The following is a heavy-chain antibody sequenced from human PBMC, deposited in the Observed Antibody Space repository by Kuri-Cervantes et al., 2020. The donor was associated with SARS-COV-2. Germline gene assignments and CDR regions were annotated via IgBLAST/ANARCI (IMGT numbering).Heavy chain of an antibody. CDR1: GGTFSSYA. Sequence: SVKVSCKASGGTFSSYAISWVRQAPGQGLEWMGGIIPIFGTANYAQIFQGRVTMTRDISTATAYMELSSLTSEDTAIYYCYCAPKEGFDSWGQGTLVTVSS. CDR3: YCAPKEGFDS. J-gene: IGHJ4*02. V-gene: IGHV1-69*05. D-gene: IGHD2-21*01. CDR2: IIPIFGTA.